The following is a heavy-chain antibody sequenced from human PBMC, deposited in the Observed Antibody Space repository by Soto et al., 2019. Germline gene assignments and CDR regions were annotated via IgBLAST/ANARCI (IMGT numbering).Heavy chain of an antibody. J-gene: IGHJ4*02. CDR2: ISYDGSNK. CDR1: GFTFSGHG. Sequence: QVQLVESAGGVVQPGRSLRLSCAASGFTFSGHGMHWVRQAPGKGLEWVAVISYDGSNKYYTDSVKGRFTISRDTSKHTLYLHLDSLRAEDTAVYYCARAVSVVSLIDYWGQGTLVTVAS. D-gene: IGHD3-22*01. CDR3: ARAVSVVSLIDY. V-gene: IGHV3-30*03.